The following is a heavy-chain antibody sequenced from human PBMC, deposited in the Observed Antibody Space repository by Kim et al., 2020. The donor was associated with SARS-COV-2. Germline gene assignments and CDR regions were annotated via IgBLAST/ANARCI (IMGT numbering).Heavy chain of an antibody. CDR2: ISGSGGST. Sequence: GGSLRLSCAASGFTFSSYAMSWVRQAPGKGLEWVSAISGSGGSTYYADSVKGWFTISRDNSKNTLYLQMNSLRAEDTAVYYCAKAYRSLFMVRGVSELGGYWGQGTLVTVSS. D-gene: IGHD3-10*01. CDR1: GFTFSSYA. CDR3: AKAYRSLFMVRGVSELGGY. J-gene: IGHJ4*02. V-gene: IGHV3-23*01.